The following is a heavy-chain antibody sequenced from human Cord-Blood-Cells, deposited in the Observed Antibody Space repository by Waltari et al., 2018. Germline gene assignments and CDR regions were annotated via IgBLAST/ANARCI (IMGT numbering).Heavy chain of an antibody. Sequence: QVQLVQSGAEVKKPGSSVKVSCKASGGTFSSYAISWVRQAHGQGLEWMGGTIPIFGTANYAQKFQGSGTITAYESTGTAYMELSSLRSEDTAVYYCARDLLVGGYGGSYYDYWGQGTLVTVSS. V-gene: IGHV1-69*01. CDR3: ARDLLVGGYGGSYYDY. J-gene: IGHJ4*02. CDR1: GGTFSSYA. CDR2: TIPIFGTA. D-gene: IGHD1-26*01.